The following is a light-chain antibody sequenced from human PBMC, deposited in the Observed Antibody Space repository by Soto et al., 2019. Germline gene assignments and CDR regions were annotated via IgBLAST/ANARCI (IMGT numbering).Light chain of an antibody. J-gene: IGLJ1*01. V-gene: IGLV2-11*01. CDR3: CSDAGTYTYV. CDR1: SSEVGGFNY. CDR2: DVF. Sequence: QSALTQPRSVSGSPGQSVTISCTGTSSEVGGFNYVSWYQQHPGKDPKLLIHDVFKRPSGVPNRFSGSKSGNTASLTISGLQAEDEADYYCCSDAGTYTYVFGPGTKVTVL.